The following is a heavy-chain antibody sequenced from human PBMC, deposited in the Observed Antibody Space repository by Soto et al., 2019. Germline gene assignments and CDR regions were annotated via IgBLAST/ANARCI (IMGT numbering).Heavy chain of an antibody. CDR2: FDPEDGET. V-gene: IGHV1-24*01. J-gene: IGHJ4*02. CDR3: ARKARRRITIFGVVINEPYYFDY. D-gene: IGHD3-3*01. Sequence: ASVKVSCKVSGYTLTELSMHWVRQAPGKGLEWMGGFDPEDGETIYAQKFQGRVTMTEDTSTDTAYMELSSLRSEDTAVYYCARKARRRITIFGVVINEPYYFDYWGQGTLVTVLL. CDR1: GYTLTELS.